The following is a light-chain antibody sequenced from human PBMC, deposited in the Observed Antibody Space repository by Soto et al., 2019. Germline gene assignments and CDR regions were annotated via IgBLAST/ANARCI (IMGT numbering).Light chain of an antibody. J-gene: IGKJ2*01. CDR1: QRISNH. Sequence: EIVMTQSPATLSVSPGERATLSCRASQRISNHLAWYHQKGGQAPRLLIYGASTRATGIPARFSGSGSGTEFTLTISSLESEDSAVYYCQQYDTWPPLTFGQGTNLEIK. CDR2: GAS. CDR3: QQYDTWPPLT. V-gene: IGKV3-15*01.